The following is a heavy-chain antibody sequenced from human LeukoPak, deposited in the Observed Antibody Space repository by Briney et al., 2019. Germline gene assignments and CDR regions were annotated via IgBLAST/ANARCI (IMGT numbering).Heavy chain of an antibody. D-gene: IGHD5-12*01. V-gene: IGHV3-33*01. CDR3: ARDVVATIGYFDY. CDR2: IWFDGNNK. Sequence: PGRSLRLSCAASGFTFSNYGMHWVRQAPGKGLDWVALIWFDGNNKYYADSVKGRFTISRDISKNTLYLQMNSLRAEDTAVYYCARDVVATIGYFDYWGQGTLVTVSS. J-gene: IGHJ4*02. CDR1: GFTFSNYG.